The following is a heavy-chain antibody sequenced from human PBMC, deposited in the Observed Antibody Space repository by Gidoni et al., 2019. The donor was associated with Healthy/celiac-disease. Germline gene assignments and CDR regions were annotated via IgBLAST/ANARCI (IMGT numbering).Heavy chain of an antibody. CDR2: ISSSSSTI. CDR1: GFHFSSYS. J-gene: IGHJ4*02. D-gene: IGHD5-12*01. Sequence: EVQLVESGGGLVQPGGSLRLSCAASGFHFSSYSMNWVRQAPGKGLGWVSYISSSSSTIYYADSVKGRFTISRDNAKNSLYLQMNSLRAEDTAVYYCARDSTLNIVATMDFDYWGQGTLVTVSS. V-gene: IGHV3-48*01. CDR3: ARDSTLNIVATMDFDY.